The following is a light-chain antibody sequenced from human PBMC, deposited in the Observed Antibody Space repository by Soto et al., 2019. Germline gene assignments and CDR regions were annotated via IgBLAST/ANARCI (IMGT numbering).Light chain of an antibody. Sequence: DIQMTQSPSSVSASVGDRVTITCRASQDISSWLVWYQQKPGKAPKLLIYAASSLQSGVPSRFSGSGSGTDFTLTISSLQPEDFATYYGQQANSFPRTFGQGTRLEIK. CDR1: QDISSW. CDR3: QQANSFPRT. CDR2: AAS. V-gene: IGKV1-12*01. J-gene: IGKJ5*01.